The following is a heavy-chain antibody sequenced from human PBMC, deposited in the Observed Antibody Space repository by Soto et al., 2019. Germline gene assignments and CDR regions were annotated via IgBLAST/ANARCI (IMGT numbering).Heavy chain of an antibody. Sequence: VSCKASGGTFSRYAITWVRQAPGQGLEWMGGIIPMFGTTNYAQKFQGRVTITADKVTRTTYMELSSLRSEDTAVYYCATDLNIVVVPAAEFYYYSGMDVWGQGTTVTVSS. CDR1: GGTFSRYA. CDR2: IIPMFGTT. D-gene: IGHD2-2*01. V-gene: IGHV1-69*06. CDR3: ATDLNIVVVPAAEFYYYSGMDV. J-gene: IGHJ6*02.